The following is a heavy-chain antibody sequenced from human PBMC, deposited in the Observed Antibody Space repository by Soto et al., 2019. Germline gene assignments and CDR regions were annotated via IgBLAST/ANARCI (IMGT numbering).Heavy chain of an antibody. CDR1: GGSISSSRCH. Sequence: SETLSLTCTVSGGSISSSRCHWGWIRQPPGKGLEWIGYIYYSGSTYYNPSLKSRVTISVDTSKNQFSLKLSSVTAADTAVYYCVGWELLREHYDYWGQGTLVTVS. D-gene: IGHD1-26*01. V-gene: IGHV4-39*07. J-gene: IGHJ4*02. CDR2: IYYSGST. CDR3: VGWELLREHYDY.